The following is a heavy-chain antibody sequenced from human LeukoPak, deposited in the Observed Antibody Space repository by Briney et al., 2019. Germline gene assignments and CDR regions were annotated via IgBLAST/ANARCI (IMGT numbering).Heavy chain of an antibody. J-gene: IGHJ3*01. D-gene: IGHD5-24*01. CDR1: GFTFNNYA. CDR2: ISGSGDIT. V-gene: IGHV3-23*01. CDR3: ARRRDGYNSGAFHV. Sequence: PGGSLRLSCAASGFTFNNYAMSWVRQAPGNGLEWVSDISGSGDITYYADSVKGRFTISRDNSKNTLYLQMNGLRAEDTARYYCARRRDGYNSGAFHVWGRGTMVTVSS.